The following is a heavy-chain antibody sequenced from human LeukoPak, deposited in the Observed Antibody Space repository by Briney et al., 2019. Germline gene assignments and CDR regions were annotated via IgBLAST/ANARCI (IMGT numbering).Heavy chain of an antibody. Sequence: SETLSLTCAVYGGSFSGYYWSWIRQPPGKGLEWIGEINHSGSTNYNPSLKSRVTISVDTSKNQFSLKLSSVTAADTAVYYCARFFRPYYDFWSGYYPYFDYWGQGTLVTVSS. V-gene: IGHV4-34*01. J-gene: IGHJ4*02. D-gene: IGHD3-3*01. CDR3: ARFFRPYYDFWSGYYPYFDY. CDR1: GGSFSGYY. CDR2: INHSGST.